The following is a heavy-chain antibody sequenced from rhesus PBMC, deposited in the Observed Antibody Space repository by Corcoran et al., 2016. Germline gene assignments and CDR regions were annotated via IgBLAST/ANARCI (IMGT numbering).Heavy chain of an antibody. D-gene: IGHD3-34*01. Sequence: QVQLQESGPGLVKPSETLSLTCAVSGGSISDDYYWSWIRQPPGKGLEWIGYIYGRGGGTNTKPSLKNRVTISIDTSKNQFSLKLSAVTAADTAVYDCARSDWGDYLDYWGQGVLVTVSS. CDR1: GGSISDDYY. J-gene: IGHJ4*01. V-gene: IGHV4-106*01. CDR2: IYGRGGGT. CDR3: ARSDWGDYLDY.